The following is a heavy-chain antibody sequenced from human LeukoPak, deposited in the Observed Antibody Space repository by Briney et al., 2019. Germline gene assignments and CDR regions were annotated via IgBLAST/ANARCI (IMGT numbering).Heavy chain of an antibody. D-gene: IGHD5-12*01. CDR1: GFTFSSYW. V-gene: IGHV3-74*01. J-gene: IGHJ4*02. CDR3: AVERSGYDSYLDY. Sequence: GGSLRLSCAASGFTFSSYWMHWVRQAPGKGLVWVSRINSDGSSTSYADSVKGRFIISRDNAKNTLYLQMNSLRVEDTAVYYCAVERSGYDSYLDYWGQGTLVTVSS. CDR2: INSDGSST.